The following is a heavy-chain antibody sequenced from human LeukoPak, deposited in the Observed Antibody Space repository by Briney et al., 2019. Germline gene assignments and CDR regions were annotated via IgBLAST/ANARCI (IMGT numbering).Heavy chain of an antibody. CDR3: ARTIHSYYDSSGYQFDY. CDR1: GFTFSSYS. CDR2: ISSNGNYI. J-gene: IGHJ4*02. D-gene: IGHD3-22*01. V-gene: IGHV3-21*01. Sequence: GGSLRLSCAAPGFTFSSYSVNWVRQAPGKGLEWVSSISSNGNYIYYADSVKGRFTISRDNAKNSLYLQMNSLRAEDTAVYYCARTIHSYYDSSGYQFDYWGQGTLVTVSS.